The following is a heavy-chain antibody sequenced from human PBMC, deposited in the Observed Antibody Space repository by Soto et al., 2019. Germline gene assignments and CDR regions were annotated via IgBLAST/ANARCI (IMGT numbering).Heavy chain of an antibody. CDR3: VRGGGGGMFEH. V-gene: IGHV3-11*06. D-gene: IGHD2-21*01. Sequence: PGGSLRLSCPTSGFPFSDYYMSWIRQAPGKGLEWLSHISPKSTYRNYADSVKGRFTISRDNAKSSLFLQMNSLGVEDTAVYYCVRGGGGGMFEHWGQGLLVTVSS. J-gene: IGHJ4*02. CDR1: GFPFSDYY. CDR2: ISPKSTYR.